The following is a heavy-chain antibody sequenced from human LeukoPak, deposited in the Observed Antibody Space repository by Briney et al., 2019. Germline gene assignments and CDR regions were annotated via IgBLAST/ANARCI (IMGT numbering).Heavy chain of an antibody. V-gene: IGHV1-18*01. CDR1: SYTFTNYA. CDR2: ISAYNGNT. J-gene: IGHJ5*02. D-gene: IGHD3-9*01. Sequence: ASVKVSCKASSYTFTNYAFTWVRQAPGQGLEWMGWISAYNGNTNYAQKLQGRVTMTTDTSTSTAYMELRSLRSDDTAVYYCARILTGYYNWFDPWGQGTLVTVSS. CDR3: ARILTGYYNWFDP.